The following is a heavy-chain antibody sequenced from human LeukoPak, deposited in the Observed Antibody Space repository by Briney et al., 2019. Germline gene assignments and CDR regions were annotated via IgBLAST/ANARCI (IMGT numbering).Heavy chain of an antibody. CDR1: GGTFSSYA. CDR3: ARADGGYYYYYMDV. V-gene: IGHV1-18*01. J-gene: IGHJ6*03. Sequence: ASVKVSCKASGGTFSSYAISWVRQAPGQGLEWLGWISPYKDTPYYTQQVQGRVTLTIDTSTSTAHMELRSLRSDDTAVYYCARADGGYYYYYMDVWGKGTTVTVSS. D-gene: IGHD3-10*01. CDR2: ISPYKDTP.